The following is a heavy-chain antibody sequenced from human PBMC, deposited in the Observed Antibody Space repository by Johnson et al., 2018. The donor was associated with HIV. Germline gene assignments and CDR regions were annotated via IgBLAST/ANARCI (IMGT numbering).Heavy chain of an antibody. D-gene: IGHD3-16*01. Sequence: VQLVESGGGLVQPGGSLRLSCAASGFTFSSYWMHWVRQAPGKGLVWVSRIKSDGNNTTYAGSVKGRFTISRDNAKNTLYLQMNSLRAEDTAVYYCARGAVTLRGWGHVFDIWGQGTMVTVSS. J-gene: IGHJ3*02. CDR2: IKSDGNNT. CDR3: ARGAVTLRGWGHVFDI. V-gene: IGHV3-74*02. CDR1: GFTFSSYW.